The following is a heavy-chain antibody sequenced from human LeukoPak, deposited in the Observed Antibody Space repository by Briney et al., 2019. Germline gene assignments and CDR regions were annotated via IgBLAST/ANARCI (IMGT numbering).Heavy chain of an antibody. CDR1: GYSISSGYY. V-gene: IGHV4-38-2*01. J-gene: IGHJ4*02. CDR3: ARRVTYGSYYSYFDY. Sequence: SETLSLTCAVSGYSISSGYYWGWIRQPPGRGLEWIGTISYSGSTNYNPSLKSRVTISVDTSKNQFSLKVTSVTAADTAVYYCARRVTYGSYYSYFDYWGKGTLVTVSS. CDR2: ISYSGST. D-gene: IGHD1-26*01.